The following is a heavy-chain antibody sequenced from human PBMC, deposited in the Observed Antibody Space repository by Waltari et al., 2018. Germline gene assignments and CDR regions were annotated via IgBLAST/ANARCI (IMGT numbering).Heavy chain of an antibody. CDR2: VSPSSGGT. J-gene: IGHJ4*02. CDR1: GYTFSVFY. CDR3: ARGVLPAALDY. Sequence: QVQLVQSGAELKKPGASLKVSCKASGYTFSVFYIHWVRQAPGQGLEWMGWVSPSSGGTNYAQKFQGRVTMTRDTSITTAYMELTGLRSDDTAVYYCARGVLPAALDYWGQGTLVTVSS. D-gene: IGHD2-2*01. V-gene: IGHV1-2*02.